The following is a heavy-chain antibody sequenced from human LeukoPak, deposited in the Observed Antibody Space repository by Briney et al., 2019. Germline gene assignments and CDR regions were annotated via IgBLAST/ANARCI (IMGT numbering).Heavy chain of an antibody. Sequence: SVKVSCKASGDTFSSYDISWGRQAPGQGLEWMGRIIPIFGTANYAQKFQGRVTITTDESTSTAYMELSSLRSEDTAVYYCATQYDFWSGYYTGINYYYMDVWGKGTTVTVSS. CDR3: ATQYDFWSGYYTGINYYYMDV. V-gene: IGHV1-69*05. CDR1: GDTFSSYD. CDR2: IIPIFGTA. J-gene: IGHJ6*03. D-gene: IGHD3-3*01.